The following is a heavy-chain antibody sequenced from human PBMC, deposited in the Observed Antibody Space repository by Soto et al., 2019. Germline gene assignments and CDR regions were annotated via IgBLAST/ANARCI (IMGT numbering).Heavy chain of an antibody. Sequence: EVQLVESGGDLVQPGGSLRLSCAASGFSFGSSCMTWVRQAPGKGLEWVANIKKDGSKIHYLDSVRGRFTVSRDNAKNSLYPEMNSLRAEDTALYYCARDVSPGSSTLYLDAFDIWGQGTMVTVSS. V-gene: IGHV3-7*05. CDR3: ARDVSPGSSTLYLDAFDI. J-gene: IGHJ3*02. CDR2: IKKDGSKI. D-gene: IGHD3-10*01. CDR1: GFSFGSSC.